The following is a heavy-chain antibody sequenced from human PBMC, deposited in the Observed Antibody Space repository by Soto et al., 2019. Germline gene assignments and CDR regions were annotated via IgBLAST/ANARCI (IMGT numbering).Heavy chain of an antibody. CDR1: SASISSGDYY. CDR2: IYYSGSP. J-gene: IGHJ4*02. D-gene: IGHD6-13*01. CDR3: ARDNWSTSRYFDY. Sequence: QVQLQESGPGLVKPSQTLSLTCTVSSASISSGDYYWSWIRQPPGKGLEWIGHIYYSGSPSYNPSLKSRLTISVETSKNQLSQNLTSVTAADTAMYYCARDNWSTSRYFDYWGQGILVTVSS. V-gene: IGHV4-30-4*01.